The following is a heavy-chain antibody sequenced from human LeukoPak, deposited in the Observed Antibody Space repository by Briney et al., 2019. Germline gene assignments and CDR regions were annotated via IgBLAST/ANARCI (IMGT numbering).Heavy chain of an antibody. D-gene: IGHD1-14*01. Sequence: SVTVSCTASGGTFSSYAISWVRQAPGQGLEWMGRIIPILGIANYAQKFQGRVTITADKSTSTAYMELSSLRSEDTAVYYCAREPGHNWFDPWGQGTLVTVSS. CDR2: IIPILGIA. V-gene: IGHV1-69*04. J-gene: IGHJ5*02. CDR1: GGTFSSYA. CDR3: AREPGHNWFDP.